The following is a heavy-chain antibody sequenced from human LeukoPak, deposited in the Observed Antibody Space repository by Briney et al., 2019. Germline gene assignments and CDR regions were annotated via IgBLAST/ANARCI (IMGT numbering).Heavy chain of an antibody. V-gene: IGHV1-2*02. CDR1: GYNFTGYY. Sequence: GASVKVSCKASGYNFTGYYMHWVRQAPGQGLEWMGWINPNSGGTNYAQKFQGRVTMTRDTSISTAYMELSRLRSDDTAVYYCARARGIVVVVAAPPGGRFDPWGQGTLVTVSS. CDR2: INPNSGGT. J-gene: IGHJ5*02. CDR3: ARARGIVVVVAAPPGGRFDP. D-gene: IGHD2-15*01.